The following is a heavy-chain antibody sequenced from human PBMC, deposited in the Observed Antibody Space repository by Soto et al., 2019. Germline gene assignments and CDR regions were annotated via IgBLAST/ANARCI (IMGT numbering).Heavy chain of an antibody. D-gene: IGHD6-19*01. CDR1: GGSISSYY. Sequence: SETLSLTCTVSGGSISSYYWSWIRQPPGKGLEWIGYIYYSGSTNYNPSLKSRVTISVDTSKNQFSLKLSSVTAADTAVYYCARGLSSSGWYRRRGWFDPWGQGTLVTVSS. CDR3: ARGLSSSGWYRRRGWFDP. V-gene: IGHV4-59*01. J-gene: IGHJ5*02. CDR2: IYYSGST.